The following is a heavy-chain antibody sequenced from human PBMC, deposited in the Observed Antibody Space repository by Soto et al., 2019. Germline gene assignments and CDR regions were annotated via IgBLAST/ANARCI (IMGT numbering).Heavy chain of an antibody. Sequence: SETLSLTCAVSGYSISSGYYWGWIRQPPGKGLEGIGSIYHSGSTYYNNSLKSRFTISVDTSKNQLSLRLTSVTAADTAVYYCARVDSSSGFDYWGQGTLVTVSS. CDR1: GYSISSGYY. J-gene: IGHJ4*02. CDR3: ARVDSSSGFDY. CDR2: IYHSGST. V-gene: IGHV4-38-2*01. D-gene: IGHD6-6*01.